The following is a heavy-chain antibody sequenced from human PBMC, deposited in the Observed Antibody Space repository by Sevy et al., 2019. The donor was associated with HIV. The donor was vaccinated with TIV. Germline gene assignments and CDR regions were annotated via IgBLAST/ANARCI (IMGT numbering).Heavy chain of an antibody. D-gene: IGHD6-13*01. V-gene: IGHV3-30-3*01. CDR2: ISYDGSHK. J-gene: IGHJ4*02. CDR3: ARDPGSSWSSFDY. Sequence: GGSLRLSCAASGFTFGSYAMNWVRQAPGKGLEWVAVISYDGSHKYYADSVKGRFTIARDYSNNTLYLQMNSLRADDTAVYYYARDPGSSWSSFDYWGQGTLVTVSS. CDR1: GFTFGSYA.